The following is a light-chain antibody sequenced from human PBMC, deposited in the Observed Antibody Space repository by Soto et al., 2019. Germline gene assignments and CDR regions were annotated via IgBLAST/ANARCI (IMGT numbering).Light chain of an antibody. CDR3: QQYNRWPPYT. J-gene: IGKJ2*01. CDR1: QSVSSN. V-gene: IGKV3-15*01. CDR2: GAS. Sequence: ESVLTQSPGTLSLSPGERATLSCRASQSVSSNYLAWYQQKPGQAPRLLIYGASTRATGVPARFSGSGSGTEFTLTISSLQFEDFAVDYCQQYNRWPPYTFGQGTKVDIK.